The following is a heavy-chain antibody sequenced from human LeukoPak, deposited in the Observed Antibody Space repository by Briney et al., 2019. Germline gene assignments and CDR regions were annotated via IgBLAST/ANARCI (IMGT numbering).Heavy chain of an antibody. D-gene: IGHD3-22*01. CDR2: ISYDGSNK. J-gene: IGHJ4*02. CDR1: GFTFNNYG. Sequence: PGGSLRLSCAASGFTFNNYGMHWVRQAPGKGLEWMAGISYDGSNKYYADSVKGRFTITRDNSKNTVYLQMNSLRAEDTAVYYCAKGKSKSSGYYYGGYFDYWGQGTMVTVSS. CDR3: AKGKSKSSGYYYGGYFDY. V-gene: IGHV3-30*18.